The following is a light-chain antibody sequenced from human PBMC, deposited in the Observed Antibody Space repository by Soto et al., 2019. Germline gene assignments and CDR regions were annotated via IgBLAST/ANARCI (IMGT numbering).Light chain of an antibody. V-gene: IGLV1-51*01. CDR1: SSNIGNNY. J-gene: IGLJ3*02. Sequence: QSVLTQSPSVSAAPGQKVTISCSGTSSNIGNNYVSWYQQFPDTAPKLLIYDNIKRPSGIPDRFSGSKSGTSATLVTTGLQTGDEADYYCGTWDGSRNWVFGGGTKLTVL. CDR3: GTWDGSRNWV. CDR2: DNI.